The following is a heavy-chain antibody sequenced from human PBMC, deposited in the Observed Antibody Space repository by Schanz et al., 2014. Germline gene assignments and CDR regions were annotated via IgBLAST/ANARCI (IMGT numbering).Heavy chain of an antibody. J-gene: IGHJ4*02. CDR3: ASPSGYSDYGTYFDF. Sequence: GQLLESGGGVVQPGTSLILSCSVSGFSLNTYGIHWFRQPAGKGLEWVAVIWNNGVTKYYADSVRGRFTISRDNSKTTLYLQMNSLRAEDTAVYYCASPSGYSDYGTYFDFWGQGTLVTVSS. V-gene: IGHV3-33*01. CDR2: IWNNGVTK. CDR1: GFSLNTYG. D-gene: IGHD5-12*01.